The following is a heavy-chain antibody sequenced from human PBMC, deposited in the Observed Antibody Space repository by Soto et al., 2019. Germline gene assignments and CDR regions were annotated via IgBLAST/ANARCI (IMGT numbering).Heavy chain of an antibody. V-gene: IGHV1-18*01. CDR3: VKDRDSNSWPSRDV. Sequence: ASVKVSCQTSGYTFTRNGISWVRQAPGQGLEWMGWISPNSGNTKYAQKLQGRVNMTTDTSTSTAYMELRSLRSDDTAVYYCVKDRDSNSWPSRDVWGPGTTVTVSS. D-gene: IGHD3-22*01. J-gene: IGHJ6*02. CDR1: GYTFTRNG. CDR2: ISPNSGNT.